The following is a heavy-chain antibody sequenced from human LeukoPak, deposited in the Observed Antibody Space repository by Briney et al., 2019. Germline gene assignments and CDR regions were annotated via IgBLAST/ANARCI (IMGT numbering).Heavy chain of an antibody. D-gene: IGHD2-21*01. V-gene: IGHV3-23*01. CDR2: ISGSGGST. CDR1: GFTFSSYT. CDR3: AKALIPDYYFDY. J-gene: IGHJ4*02. Sequence: PGGSLRLSCAASGFTFSSYTLIWVRQAPGKGLEWVSAISGSGGSTYYADSVKGRFTISRDNSKNTLYLQMNSLRAEDTAVYYCAKALIPDYYFDYWGQGTLVTVSS.